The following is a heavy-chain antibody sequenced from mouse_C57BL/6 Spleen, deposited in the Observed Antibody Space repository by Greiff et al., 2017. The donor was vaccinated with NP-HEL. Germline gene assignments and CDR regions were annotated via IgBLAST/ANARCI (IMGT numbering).Heavy chain of an antibody. CDR3: ARSDYEAAWFAY. J-gene: IGHJ3*01. CDR1: GYTFTSYW. D-gene: IGHD2-4*01. Sequence: QVQLQQPGAELVRPGSSVKLSCKASGYTFTSYWMHWVKQRPIQGLEWIGNIDPSDSETHYNQKFKDKATLTVDKSSSTAYMQLSSLTSEDSAVYYCARSDYEAAWFAYWGQGTLVTVSA. V-gene: IGHV1-52*01. CDR2: IDPSDSET.